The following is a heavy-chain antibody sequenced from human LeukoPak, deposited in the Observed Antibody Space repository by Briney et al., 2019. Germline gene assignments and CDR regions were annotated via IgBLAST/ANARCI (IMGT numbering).Heavy chain of an antibody. Sequence: GGSLRLSCAASGFTVSNNYMSWVRQAPGKGLEWVSVIYSGGNTYYADSVKGRFTISRDNSKNTLYLQMNSLRGEDTAVYYCARDETGTLDYWGQGTPVTVSS. CDR3: ARDETGTLDY. CDR2: IYSGGNT. D-gene: IGHD1-1*01. V-gene: IGHV3-66*02. CDR1: GFTVSNNY. J-gene: IGHJ4*02.